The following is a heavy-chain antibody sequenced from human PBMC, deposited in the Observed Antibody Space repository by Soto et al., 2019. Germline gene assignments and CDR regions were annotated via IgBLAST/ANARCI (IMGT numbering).Heavy chain of an antibody. CDR3: ARDRYGSDSAGGYFYL. CDR2: VYYSSST. CDR1: GGSVSSYY. D-gene: IGHD6-19*01. V-gene: IGHV4-59*02. J-gene: IGHJ2*01. Sequence: QVQLQESGPGLVKPSETLSLTCTVSGGSVSSYYWSWIRQPPGKGLEWIGYVYYSSSTDYSPSLKSLVTIQRDPSKHQFSLELTSVTAADTAVSYCARDRYGSDSAGGYFYLWGRGTLVTVSS.